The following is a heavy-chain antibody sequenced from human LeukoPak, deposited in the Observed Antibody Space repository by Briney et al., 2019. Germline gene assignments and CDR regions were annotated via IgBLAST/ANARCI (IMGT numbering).Heavy chain of an antibody. Sequence: GGSLRLSCAASGFTFSSYWMHWARQAPGKGLVWVSRINSEGSSTSYADSVKGRFTISRDNAKNSLYLQMNSLRAEDTAVYYCAREGITIFGVVIFGFDYWGQGTLVTVSS. CDR1: GFTFSSYW. CDR3: AREGITIFGVVIFGFDY. J-gene: IGHJ4*02. V-gene: IGHV3-74*01. D-gene: IGHD3-3*01. CDR2: INSEGSST.